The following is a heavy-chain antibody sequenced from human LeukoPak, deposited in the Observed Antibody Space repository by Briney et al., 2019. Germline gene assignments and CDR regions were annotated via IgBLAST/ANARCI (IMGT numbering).Heavy chain of an antibody. CDR3: AKASVTSQWEPHAFDI. J-gene: IGHJ3*02. V-gene: IGHV3-30*02. CDR2: IRYDGSNK. CDR1: GFSLSRNG. Sequence: GGSLRLSCATSGFSLSRNGMHWVRQAPGKGLEWVAFIRYDGSNKYYADSVKGRFTISRDNSKNTLYLQMNSLRAEDTAVYYCAKASVTSQWEPHAFDIWGQGTMVTVSS. D-gene: IGHD1-26*01.